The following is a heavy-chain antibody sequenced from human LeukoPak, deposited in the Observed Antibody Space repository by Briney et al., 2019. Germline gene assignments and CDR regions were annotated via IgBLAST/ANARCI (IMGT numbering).Heavy chain of an antibody. CDR2: ISGYSGNT. D-gene: IGHD3-10*01. Sequence: ASVKVSCKASVFTFTSYGFSWVRQAAGQGFEWMGWISGYSGNTNSAQKLQGRVTMTADTSTSTVYLELRSLRSDDTAVYYCARNGRGGSGSYFDYWGQGTLVTVSS. CDR1: VFTFTSYG. CDR3: ARNGRGGSGSYFDY. V-gene: IGHV1-18*01. J-gene: IGHJ4*02.